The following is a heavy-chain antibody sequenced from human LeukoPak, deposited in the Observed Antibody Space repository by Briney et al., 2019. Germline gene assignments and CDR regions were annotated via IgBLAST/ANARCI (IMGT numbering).Heavy chain of an antibody. V-gene: IGHV3-15*07. CDR3: TPNGDPYAMDV. J-gene: IGHJ6*02. Sequence: PGRSLRLSCAASGLIFTNTWMNWVRQAPGKGLEWVGRIKSKAAGETTDYAPPVKDRFTISRDDSKSTVYLQMNSLQSEDAAVYYCTPNGDPYAMDVWGQGTTVTVSS. CDR1: GLIFTNTW. CDR2: IKSKAAGETT. D-gene: IGHD4-17*01.